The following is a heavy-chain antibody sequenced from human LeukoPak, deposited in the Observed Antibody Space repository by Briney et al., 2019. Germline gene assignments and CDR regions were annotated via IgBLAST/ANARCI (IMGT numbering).Heavy chain of an antibody. J-gene: IGHJ5*02. CDR3: ARGVYQLLSP. CDR2: IYYSGST. D-gene: IGHD2-2*01. CDR1: DGSISSGGYY. Sequence: SETLSLTCTVSDGSISSGGYYWSWIRQHPGKGLEWIGYIYYSGSTYYNPSLKSRVTISVDTSKNQFSLKLSSVTAADTAVYYCARGVYQLLSPWGQGTLVTVSS. V-gene: IGHV4-31*03.